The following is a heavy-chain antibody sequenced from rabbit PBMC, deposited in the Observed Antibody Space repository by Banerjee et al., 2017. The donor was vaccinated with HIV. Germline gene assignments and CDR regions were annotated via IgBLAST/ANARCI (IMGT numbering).Heavy chain of an antibody. Sequence: QEQLVESGGGLVQPGASLTLTCTASGFSFSSSYWMCWVRQAPGKGLEWIGAIDTGSGSTYFASWAKGRLTIFKSSSTTVTLQMTSLTAADTATFFCARRGSDWGDVLWGPGTLVTVS. V-gene: IGHV1S45*01. J-gene: IGHJ4*01. CDR1: GFSFSSSYW. D-gene: IGHD4-1*01. CDR2: IDTGSGST. CDR3: ARRGSDWGDVL.